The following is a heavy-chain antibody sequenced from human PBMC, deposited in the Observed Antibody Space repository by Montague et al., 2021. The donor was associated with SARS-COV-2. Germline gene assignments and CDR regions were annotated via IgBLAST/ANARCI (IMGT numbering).Heavy chain of an antibody. CDR3: ARGHGSPPRLNIAVALGGYYYYGMDA. V-gene: IGHV4-34*01. D-gene: IGHD6-19*01. Sequence: SETLSLTCAVYGGSFSGYYWSWIRQPPGKGLEWIGEINHSGSTNYNPSLKSRVTISVDTSKNRFSLKLSSVTAADTAVYYCARGHGSPPRLNIAVALGGYYYYGMDAWGQGTTVTVSS. J-gene: IGHJ6*02. CDR2: INHSGST. CDR1: GGSFSGYY.